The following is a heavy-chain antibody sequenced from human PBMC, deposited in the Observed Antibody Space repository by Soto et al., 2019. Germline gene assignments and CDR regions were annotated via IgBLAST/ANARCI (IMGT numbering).Heavy chain of an antibody. D-gene: IGHD6-13*01. V-gene: IGHV1-69*02. CDR1: GGTFSSYT. CDR2: IIPILGIA. CDR3: ARGYKGSWVGYYYGMDV. J-gene: IGHJ6*02. Sequence: SVKVSCKASGGTFSSYTISWVRQAPGQGLEWMGRIIPILGIANYAQKFQGRVTMTGDKSTSTVYMELSSLRSEDTAVYYCARGYKGSWVGYYYGMDVWGQGTTVTVSS.